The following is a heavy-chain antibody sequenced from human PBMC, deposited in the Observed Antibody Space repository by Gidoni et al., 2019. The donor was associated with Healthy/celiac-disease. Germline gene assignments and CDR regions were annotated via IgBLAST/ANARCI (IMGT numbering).Heavy chain of an antibody. CDR1: GFTFSDYY. D-gene: IGHD2-2*01. CDR2: ISSSSSYT. V-gene: IGHV3-11*06. J-gene: IGHJ6*02. CDR3: AGGYCSSTSCHYYYYYGMDV. Sequence: QVQLVESGGGLVKPGGSLRLSCAASGFTFSDYYMSWIRQAPGKGLEWVSYISSSSSYTNYADSVKGRFTIARDNAKNSLYLQMNSLRAEDTAVYYCAGGYCSSTSCHYYYYYGMDVWGQGTTVTVSS.